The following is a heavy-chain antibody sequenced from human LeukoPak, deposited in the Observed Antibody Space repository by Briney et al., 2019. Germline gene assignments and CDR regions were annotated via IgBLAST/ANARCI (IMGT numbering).Heavy chain of an antibody. J-gene: IGHJ4*02. V-gene: IGHV3-21*01. Sequence: PGGSLRLSCAASGFTFSSYSMNWVRQAPGKGLEWVSSISSSGSYIYYADSVKGRFTISRDNAKNSLYLQMNSLRAEDTAVYYCARDQYTATVTPPDYWGQGTLVTVSS. CDR3: ARDQYTATVTPPDY. D-gene: IGHD5-18*01. CDR1: GFTFSSYS. CDR2: ISSSGSYI.